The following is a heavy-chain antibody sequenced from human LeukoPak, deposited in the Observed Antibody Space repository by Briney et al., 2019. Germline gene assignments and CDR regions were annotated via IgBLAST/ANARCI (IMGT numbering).Heavy chain of an antibody. CDR3: ARGGRGIKMTTVTTGIHY. J-gene: IGHJ4*02. CDR2: INPSGGST. CDR1: GYTFTSYY. V-gene: IGHV1-46*01. D-gene: IGHD4-17*01. Sequence: GASVKVSCKASGYTFTSYYMHWVRQAPGQGLEWMGIINPSGGSTSYAQKFQGRVTMTRDMSTSTVYMELSSLRSEDTAVYYCARGGRGIKMTTVTTGIHYWGQGTLVTVSS.